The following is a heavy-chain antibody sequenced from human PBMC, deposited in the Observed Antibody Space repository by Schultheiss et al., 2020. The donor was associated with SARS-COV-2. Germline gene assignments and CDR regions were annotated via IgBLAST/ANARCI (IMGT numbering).Heavy chain of an antibody. CDR3: ARHYGSGRDI. CDR1: GYSISSGYY. V-gene: IGHV4-38-2*02. D-gene: IGHD3-10*01. CDR2: IYHSGST. Sequence: SETLSLTCTVSGYSISSGYYWGWIRQPPGKGLEWLGSIYHSGSTYYNPSLKSRVTISVDTSKNQFSLKLSSVTAADTAVYYCARHYGSGRDIWGQGTLVTVSS. J-gene: IGHJ4*02.